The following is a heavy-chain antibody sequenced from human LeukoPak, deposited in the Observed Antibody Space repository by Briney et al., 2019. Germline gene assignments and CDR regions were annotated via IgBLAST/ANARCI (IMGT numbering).Heavy chain of an antibody. V-gene: IGHV1-2*02. J-gene: IGHJ4*02. Sequence: ASVKVSCKASGYTFTGYYLHWVRQAPGQGLEWMGWINPNSGDTNYAQKFQGRVTMTRDTSISTAYMELSRLRSDDTAVYYCAKGRGYSYGNGYFDYWGQGTLVTVSS. CDR3: AKGRGYSYGNGYFDY. CDR1: GYTFTGYY. CDR2: INPNSGDT. D-gene: IGHD5-18*01.